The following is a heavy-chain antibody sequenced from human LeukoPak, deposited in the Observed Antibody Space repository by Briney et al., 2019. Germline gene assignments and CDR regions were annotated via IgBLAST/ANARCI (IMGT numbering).Heavy chain of an antibody. J-gene: IGHJ4*02. Sequence: GASVKVSCKTSAYSFTPYAMHWVRQAPGQRLEWMGWINAGNGHTKYSQEFQGRLTITKDTSANTVYMELSSLRSEDTAVYYCARGPSDTAMAGETYYFDYWGQGTLVTVSS. CDR2: INAGNGHT. CDR3: ARGPSDTAMAGETYYFDY. CDR1: AYSFTPYA. D-gene: IGHD5-18*01. V-gene: IGHV1-3*03.